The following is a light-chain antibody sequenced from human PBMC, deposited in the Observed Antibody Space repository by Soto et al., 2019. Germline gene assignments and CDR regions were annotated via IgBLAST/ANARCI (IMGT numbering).Light chain of an antibody. CDR2: ANI. V-gene: IGLV1-40*01. CDR1: GSNIGAGYD. Sequence: VLTQPPSVSGAPGQRVTISCTGIGSNIGAGYDVHWYQQLPGTAPKLLIFANINRPSGVPDRFSGSKSGTSASLAITGLRAEDEADYYCQSYDSSPSGYVFGTGTKVTVL. CDR3: QSYDSSPSGYV. J-gene: IGLJ1*01.